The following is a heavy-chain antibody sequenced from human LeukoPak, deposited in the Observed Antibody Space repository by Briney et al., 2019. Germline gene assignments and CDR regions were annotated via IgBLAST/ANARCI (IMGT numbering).Heavy chain of an antibody. J-gene: IGHJ3*02. D-gene: IGHD6-13*01. CDR2: INSDGSST. CDR3: ASKDSSSWYWDDAFDI. V-gene: IGHV3-74*01. Sequence: PGGSLRLSCAASGFTFSSYWMHWVRQAPGKGLVWVSRINSDGSSTSYADSVKGRFTISRDNAKNTLYLQMNSLRAEDTAVYYCASKDSSSWYWDDAFDIWGQGTMVTVSS. CDR1: GFTFSSYW.